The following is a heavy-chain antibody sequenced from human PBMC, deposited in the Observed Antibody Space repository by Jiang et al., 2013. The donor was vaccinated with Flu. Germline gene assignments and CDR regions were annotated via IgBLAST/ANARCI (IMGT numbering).Heavy chain of an antibody. Sequence: SGAEVKKPGSSVRVSCKASGDTLSSYATSWVRQAPGQGLEWMGRIIPILGMTNYAQKFQGRVTLTADSSTSTAYMELSSLRSDDTAVYYCAILSSSAGGSSWGGHDYWGQGTLVTVSS. CDR2: IIPILGMT. J-gene: IGHJ4*02. CDR3: AILSSSAGGSSWGGHDY. D-gene: IGHD2-15*01. V-gene: IGHV1-69*04. CDR1: GDTLSSYA.